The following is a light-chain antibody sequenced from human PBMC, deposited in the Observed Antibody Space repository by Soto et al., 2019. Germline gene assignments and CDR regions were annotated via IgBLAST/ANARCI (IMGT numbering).Light chain of an antibody. CDR3: SSYTSSSLYV. CDR1: SSDDGGYNY. CDR2: DVS. J-gene: IGLJ1*01. Sequence: QSALTPPASVSGSPGQSITISCTGTSSDDGGYNYVSGYQQHPGKAPKLMIYDVSNRPSGVSSRFSGSKSGNTASLTISGLQAEDEADYYCSSYTSSSLYVFGTGTKLTVL. V-gene: IGLV2-14*01.